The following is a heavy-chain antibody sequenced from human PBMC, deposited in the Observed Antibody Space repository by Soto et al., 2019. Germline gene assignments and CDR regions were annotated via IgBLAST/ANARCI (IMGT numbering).Heavy chain of an antibody. CDR2: IIPIFGTA. V-gene: IGHV1-69*13. D-gene: IGHD3-22*01. Sequence: ASVKVSCKASGYTFSSYAISWVRQAPGQGLEWMGGIIPIFGTANYAQKFQGRVTITADESTSTAYMELSSLRSEDTAVYYCARIDHDSSGYYYAWFDPWGQGTLVTVSS. CDR1: GYTFSSYA. CDR3: ARIDHDSSGYYYAWFDP. J-gene: IGHJ5*02.